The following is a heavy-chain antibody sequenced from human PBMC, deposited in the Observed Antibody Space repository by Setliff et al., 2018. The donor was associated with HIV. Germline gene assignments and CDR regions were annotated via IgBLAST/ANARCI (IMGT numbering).Heavy chain of an antibody. CDR1: GYTFTDYY. CDR2: INPNSGGT. D-gene: IGHD1-26*01. Sequence: ASVKVSCKASGYTFTDYYIHWVRQAPGQGLEWMGRINPNSGGTNYAQKFQGRVTMTRDRSISTAHMELSRPRSDDTAVYYCARGTRVGANDAFDIWGQGTMVTVSS. CDR3: ARGTRVGANDAFDI. J-gene: IGHJ3*02. V-gene: IGHV1-2*06.